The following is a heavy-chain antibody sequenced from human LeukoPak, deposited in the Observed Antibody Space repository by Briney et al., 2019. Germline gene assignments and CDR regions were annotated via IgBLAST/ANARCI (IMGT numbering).Heavy chain of an antibody. CDR3: ANPDVYYDSSGYDAFDF. CDR2: ISYDGSNK. D-gene: IGHD3-22*01. Sequence: GGSLRLSCAASGFTFRSYGMHWVRQAPGKGLEWVAFISYDGSNKYYADSVKGRFTISRDNSKNTLYLQMNSLRAEDTAVYYFANPDVYYDSSGYDAFDFWGRGTMVSVSS. CDR1: GFTFRSYG. V-gene: IGHV3-30*18. J-gene: IGHJ3*01.